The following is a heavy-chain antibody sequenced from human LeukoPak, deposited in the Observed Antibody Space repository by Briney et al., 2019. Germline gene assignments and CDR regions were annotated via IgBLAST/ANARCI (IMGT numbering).Heavy chain of an antibody. Sequence: GSSVKVSCKASGGTFSSSAISWVRQAPGQGLEWMGGIIPIFHTSTYARKFQGRLTITADESTNTAYMELSSLRFDDTAVYYCVRVKDYGSGSPLNDALEIWGRGTLVTVSS. CDR1: GGTFSSSA. V-gene: IGHV1-69*01. CDR2: IIPIFHTS. J-gene: IGHJ3*02. CDR3: VRVKDYGSGSPLNDALEI. D-gene: IGHD3-10*01.